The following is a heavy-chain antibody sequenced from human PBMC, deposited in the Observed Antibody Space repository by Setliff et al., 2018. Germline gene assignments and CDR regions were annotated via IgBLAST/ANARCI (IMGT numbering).Heavy chain of an antibody. Sequence: GASVKVSCKASGYTFTSYDINWVRQATGQGLEWMGWMNPNSGNTGYAQKFQGRVTMTRNTSISTAYMELSSLRSEDTAVYYCARKSRNIVVVPAAVIYYYYYMDVWGKGTTVTVSS. V-gene: IGHV1-8*02. CDR2: MNPNSGNT. CDR1: GYTFTSYD. D-gene: IGHD2-2*01. CDR3: ARKSRNIVVVPAAVIYYYYYMDV. J-gene: IGHJ6*03.